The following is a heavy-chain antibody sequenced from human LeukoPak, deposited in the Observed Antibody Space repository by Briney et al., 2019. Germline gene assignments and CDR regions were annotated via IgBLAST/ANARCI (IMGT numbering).Heavy chain of an antibody. CDR3: VRAIGIEVPGAGY. J-gene: IGHJ4*02. Sequence: ASVEVSCKASGGTFSSYAISWVRQAPGQGLEWMGWMNPNSGNTGYAQKFQGRVTMTRDTSTGTAYMELSSLRSEDTAVYYCVRAIGIEVPGAGYWGQGTLVTVSS. V-gene: IGHV1-8*02. CDR1: GGTFSSYA. CDR2: MNPNSGNT. D-gene: IGHD3-22*01.